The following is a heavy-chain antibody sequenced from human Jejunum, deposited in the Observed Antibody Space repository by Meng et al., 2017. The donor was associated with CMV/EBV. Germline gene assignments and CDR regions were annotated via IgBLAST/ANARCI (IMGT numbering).Heavy chain of an antibody. CDR3: GDSGLSY. Sequence: SLLLSSFDSCFTSGPYAISWVRQAPGQGLGWVSTVSGNAFSAFYADSVKGRFTIYRDNSTNTVYLQMDSLSADDTAVYYCGDSGLSYWGQGTLVTVSS. CDR1: CFTSGPYA. J-gene: IGHJ4*02. V-gene: IGHV3-23*01. CDR2: VSGNAFSA. D-gene: IGHD2-21*01.